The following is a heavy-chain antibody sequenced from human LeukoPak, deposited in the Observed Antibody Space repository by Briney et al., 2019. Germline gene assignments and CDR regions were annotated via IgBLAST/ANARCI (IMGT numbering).Heavy chain of an antibody. CDR2: INQDGSEE. D-gene: IGHD5-12*01. Sequence: PGGSLRLSCAASGFTFSNYWMTWVRQAPGKGLEWVAHINQDGSEEHYMDSAKARFTISRVNAKNSLSLQMNSLRAEDTAVYYCVRDGGVSGYDLLDYWGQGTLVTVSS. J-gene: IGHJ4*02. CDR3: VRDGGVSGYDLLDY. CDR1: GFTFSNYW. V-gene: IGHV3-7*01.